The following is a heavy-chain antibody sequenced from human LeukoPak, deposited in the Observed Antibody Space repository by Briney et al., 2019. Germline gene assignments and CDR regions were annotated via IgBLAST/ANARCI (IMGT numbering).Heavy chain of an antibody. Sequence: GGSLRLSCAASGFTFSSYWMSWVRQAPGKGLEWVANIKQDGSEKYYVDSVKGRFTISRDNAKSSLYLQMNSLRAEDTAVYYCARTYYDILTGYNPYFDYWGQGTLVTVSS. CDR1: GFTFSSYW. V-gene: IGHV3-7*01. CDR2: IKQDGSEK. J-gene: IGHJ4*02. D-gene: IGHD3-9*01. CDR3: ARTYYDILTGYNPYFDY.